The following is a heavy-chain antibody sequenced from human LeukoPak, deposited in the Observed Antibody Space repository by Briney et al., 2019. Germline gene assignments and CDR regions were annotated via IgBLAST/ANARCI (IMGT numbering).Heavy chain of an antibody. J-gene: IGHJ4*02. CDR2: IYYSGST. D-gene: IGHD3-22*01. CDR3: ARDLTWGSSGYYYDYFDY. CDR1: GGSISSYH. Sequence: PSETLSLTCTVSGGSISSYHWGWIRQPPGKGLEWIGSIYYSGSTYYNPSLKSRVTISVDTSKNQFSLKLSSVTAADTAVYYCARDLTWGSSGYYYDYFDYWGQGTLVTVSS. V-gene: IGHV4-39*07.